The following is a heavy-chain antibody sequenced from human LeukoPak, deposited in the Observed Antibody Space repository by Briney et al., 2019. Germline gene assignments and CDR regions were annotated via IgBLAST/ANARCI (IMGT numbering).Heavy chain of an antibody. CDR1: GFTFSSYS. V-gene: IGHV3-21*01. CDR3: ARDVTMVRGVSL. CDR2: ISSSSYI. D-gene: IGHD3-10*01. J-gene: IGHJ4*02. Sequence: GGSLRLSCAASGFTFSSYSVNWVRQAPGKGLEWVSSISSSSYIYYADSVKGRFTISKDNAKNSLYLQMNSLRAEDTAVYYCARDVTMVRGVSLWGQGTLVTVSS.